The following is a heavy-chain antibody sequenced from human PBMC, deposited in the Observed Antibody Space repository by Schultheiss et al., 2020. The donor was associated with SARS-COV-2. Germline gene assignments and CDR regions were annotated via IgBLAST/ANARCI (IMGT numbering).Heavy chain of an antibody. V-gene: IGHV1-8*02. Sequence: ASVKVSCKASGGTFSSYAISWVRQATGQGLEWMGWMNPNSGNTGYAQKFQGRVTMTRDTSISTAYMELSRLRSDDTAVYYCAREKAIAAAVYFDYWGQGTLVTVSS. J-gene: IGHJ4*02. CDR2: MNPNSGNT. CDR3: AREKAIAAAVYFDY. CDR1: GGTFSSYA. D-gene: IGHD6-13*01.